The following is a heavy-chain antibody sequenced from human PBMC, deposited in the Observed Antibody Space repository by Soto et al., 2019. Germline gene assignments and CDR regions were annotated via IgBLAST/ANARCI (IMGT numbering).Heavy chain of an antibody. CDR3: ARLVYDSRLNYIYFDH. Sequence: SETLSLTCDVSGVSISSGNWWSWVRQPPGKGLEWIAEVYNDGSANYHTSLESRATISVDRSKNQFSLRLSSVTAADTGKYYCARLVYDSRLNYIYFDHWGQGTLVTVSS. CDR1: GVSISSGNW. V-gene: IGHV4-4*02. D-gene: IGHD3-22*01. J-gene: IGHJ4*02. CDR2: VYNDGSA.